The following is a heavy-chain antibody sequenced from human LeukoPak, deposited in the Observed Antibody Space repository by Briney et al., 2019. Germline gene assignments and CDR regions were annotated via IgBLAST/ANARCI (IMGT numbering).Heavy chain of an antibody. V-gene: IGHV3-48*04. J-gene: IGHJ6*03. CDR1: GFTFSSYW. CDR3: ARVIVQTYYMDV. Sequence: GGSLRLSCAASGFTFSSYWMSWVRQAPGKGLEWVSYISSSGSTIYYADSVKGRFTISRDNAKNSLYLQMNSLRAEDTAVYYCARVIVQTYYMDVWGKGTTVTVSS. CDR2: ISSSGSTI. D-gene: IGHD3-16*02.